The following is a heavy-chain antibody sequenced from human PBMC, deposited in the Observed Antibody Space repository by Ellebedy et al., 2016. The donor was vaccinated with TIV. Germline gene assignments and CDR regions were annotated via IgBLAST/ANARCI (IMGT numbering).Heavy chain of an antibody. Sequence: GESLKISXAASGFTFSSYSMNWVRQAPGKGLEWVSSISSSSSYIYYADSVKGRFTISRDNAKNSLYLQMNSLRAEDTAVYYCARGAVVAHYWGQGTLVTVSS. CDR1: GFTFSSYS. J-gene: IGHJ4*02. D-gene: IGHD2-15*01. CDR3: ARGAVVAHY. V-gene: IGHV3-21*04. CDR2: ISSSSSYI.